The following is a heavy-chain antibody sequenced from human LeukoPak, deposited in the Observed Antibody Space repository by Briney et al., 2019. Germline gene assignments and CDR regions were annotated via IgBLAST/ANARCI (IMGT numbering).Heavy chain of an antibody. CDR1: GFTFRSSA. D-gene: IGHD3-16*01. CDR2: ISGGGDDT. J-gene: IGHJ4*02. V-gene: IGHV3-23*01. CDR3: GKGGGAADY. Sequence: GGSLRLSCAASGFTFRSSAMSWVRQAPGKGLEWVSAISGGGDDTIHANSVKGRFTISRDNSKNTLYLQMNSLRAGDTAVYYCGKGGGAADYWGQGTLVTVSS.